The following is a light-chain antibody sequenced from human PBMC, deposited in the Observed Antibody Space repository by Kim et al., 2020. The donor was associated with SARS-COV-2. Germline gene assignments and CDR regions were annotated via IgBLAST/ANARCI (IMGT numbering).Light chain of an antibody. CDR2: GAS. CDR3: QQYNNWFPYT. CDR1: PSIATT. Sequence: TPGEGALLSCRASPSIATTSAWYHQKPGQAPRLLIYGASTRAPGVPARISGSASGSDFTLTISTLQSEDFGIYYCQQYNNWFPYTFGQGTKLEI. V-gene: IGKV3-15*01. J-gene: IGKJ2*01.